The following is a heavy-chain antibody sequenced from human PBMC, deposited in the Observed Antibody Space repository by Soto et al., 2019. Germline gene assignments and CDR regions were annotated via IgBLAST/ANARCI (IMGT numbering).Heavy chain of an antibody. Sequence: GGSLRLSCAASGFTFSTYTMHWVRQAPGKGLEWVAVVSHDGRNTHYADSVKGRFTISRDSSKNTVSLEMTSLRAEDTAVYYCAKGGRQWLVTYDFNYWGQGALVTVSS. CDR2: VSHDGRNT. CDR3: AKGGRQWLVTYDFNY. D-gene: IGHD6-19*01. J-gene: IGHJ4*02. CDR1: GFTFSTYT. V-gene: IGHV3-30*18.